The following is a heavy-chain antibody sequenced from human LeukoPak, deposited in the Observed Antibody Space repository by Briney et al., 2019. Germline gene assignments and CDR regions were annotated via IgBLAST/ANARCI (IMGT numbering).Heavy chain of an antibody. D-gene: IGHD1-14*01. V-gene: IGHV4-34*01. CDR2: INHSGST. CDR3: ARGPRNMNSYYYYMDV. Sequence: SETLSLTCGVDGGPFSGYYWSWIRQPPGKGLEWIGEINHSGSTNYNPSLKSRVTISLDTSKNQFSLKLSSVTAADTAVYYCARGPRNMNSYYYYMDVWGKGTMVTVSS. J-gene: IGHJ6*03. CDR1: GGPFSGYY.